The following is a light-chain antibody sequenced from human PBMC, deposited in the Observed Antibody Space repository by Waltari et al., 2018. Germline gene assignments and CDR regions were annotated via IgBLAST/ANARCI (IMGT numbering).Light chain of an antibody. Sequence: EIVMTQSPATLSVSPGERATLSCRASQSVSSNLVWYQQKPGQVPRLLIYGASTRATGSPARFSGSGSGTEFTLTISSLQSEDFAVYYCQQYNNWPRTFGQGTKVEIK. CDR2: GAS. J-gene: IGKJ1*01. V-gene: IGKV3-15*01. CDR3: QQYNNWPRT. CDR1: QSVSSN.